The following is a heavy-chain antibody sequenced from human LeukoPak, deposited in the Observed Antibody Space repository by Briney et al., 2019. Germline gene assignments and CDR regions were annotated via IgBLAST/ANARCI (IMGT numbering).Heavy chain of an antibody. Sequence: ASVKVSCKTSGYTFSGYYMNWVRQAPGQGLEWMGWINPNSGGTNYAQKFQGRVTMTRDTSISTAYMELSRLRSDDTAVYYCARAHEYSSSSGMDFDYWGQGTLVTVSS. CDR2: INPNSGGT. CDR3: ARAHEYSSSSGMDFDY. J-gene: IGHJ4*02. D-gene: IGHD6-6*01. CDR1: GYTFSGYY. V-gene: IGHV1-2*02.